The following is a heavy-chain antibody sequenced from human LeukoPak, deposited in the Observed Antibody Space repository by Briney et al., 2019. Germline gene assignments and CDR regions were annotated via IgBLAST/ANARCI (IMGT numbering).Heavy chain of an antibody. CDR3: ASNWFDP. CDR1: GFTFSSYW. J-gene: IGHJ5*02. Sequence: GGSLRLSCAASGFTFSSYWMSWVRQAPGKGLEWVAVISYDGGNKYYADSVKGRFTISRDNSKNTLYLQMNSLRAEDTAVYYCASNWFDPWGQGTLVTVSS. CDR2: ISYDGGNK. V-gene: IGHV3-30*03.